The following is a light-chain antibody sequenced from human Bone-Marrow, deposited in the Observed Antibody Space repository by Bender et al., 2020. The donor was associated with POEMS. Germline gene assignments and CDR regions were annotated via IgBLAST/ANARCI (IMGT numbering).Light chain of an antibody. CDR2: DVT. Sequence: QSALTQPASVSGSPGQSITISCTGTSSDVGAYNYVSWFQQHAGKLPKVLIYDVTNRPSGVSNRFSASKSGNTASLTISGLQAEDEADYYCNSFTTSGTWVFGGGTKQTVL. CDR1: SSDVGAYNY. J-gene: IGLJ3*02. CDR3: NSFTTSGTWV. V-gene: IGLV2-14*03.